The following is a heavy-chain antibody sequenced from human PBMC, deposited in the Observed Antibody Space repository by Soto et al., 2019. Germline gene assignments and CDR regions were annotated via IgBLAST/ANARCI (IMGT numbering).Heavy chain of an antibody. V-gene: IGHV1-18*01. J-gene: IGHJ4*02. Sequence: ASVKVSCKASGHSFTTSGITWVRQAPGQGLEWMGWINTYNGNTNYAQKLQDRVTLTTDTSTSTAYMELRSLRSDDTAVYYCARRLYGDYDYWGQGTLVTVSS. CDR1: GHSFTTSG. CDR3: ARRLYGDYDY. CDR2: INTYNGNT. D-gene: IGHD4-17*01.